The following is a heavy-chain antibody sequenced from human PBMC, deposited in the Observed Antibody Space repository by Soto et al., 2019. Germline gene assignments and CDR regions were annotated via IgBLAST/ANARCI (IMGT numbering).Heavy chain of an antibody. Sequence: QVQLVESGGGVVQPGTSLRLSCAASGFIFSSFALHWVRQAPGKGLEWVAVIRYDGTEKYNGDSVKGRFTISRDNSKNTVYLEMTSLKGEDTAVYYCARDFTQVGPLDFWGQGTLVTVSS. V-gene: IGHV3-33*01. CDR1: GFIFSSFA. CDR3: ARDFTQVGPLDF. D-gene: IGHD1-26*01. CDR2: IRYDGTEK. J-gene: IGHJ4*02.